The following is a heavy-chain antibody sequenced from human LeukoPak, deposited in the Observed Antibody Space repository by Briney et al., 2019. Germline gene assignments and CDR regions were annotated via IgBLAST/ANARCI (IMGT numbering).Heavy chain of an antibody. CDR1: GGSISSSSYY. Sequence: SETLSLTCTVSGGSISSSSYYWGWLRQPPGKGLEWIGSIYYSGSTFYNPSLKSRVTISVDTSKNQFSLKLSSVSAADTAVYYCARLSGRWLQPDYWGQGTLVTVSS. CDR2: IYYSGST. D-gene: IGHD5-24*01. CDR3: ARLSGRWLQPDY. V-gene: IGHV4-39*01. J-gene: IGHJ4*02.